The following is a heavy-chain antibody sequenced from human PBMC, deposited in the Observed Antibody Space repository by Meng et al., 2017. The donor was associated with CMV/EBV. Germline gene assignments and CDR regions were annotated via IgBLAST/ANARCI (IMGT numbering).Heavy chain of an antibody. CDR1: GFTFSSYW. CDR3: ATDPTYYDFWSSHFIDY. CDR2: IKQDGSEK. Sequence: GESLKISCAASGFTFSSYWMSWVRQAPGKGLEWVANIKQDGSEKYYVDSVKGRFTISRDNAKNSLYLQMNSLRAEDTAVYYYATDPTYYDFWSSHFIDYWGQGTLVTVSS. D-gene: IGHD3-3*01. J-gene: IGHJ4*02. V-gene: IGHV3-7*01.